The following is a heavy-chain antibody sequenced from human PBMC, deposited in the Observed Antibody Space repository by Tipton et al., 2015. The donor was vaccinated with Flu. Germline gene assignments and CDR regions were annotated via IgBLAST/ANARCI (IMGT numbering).Heavy chain of an antibody. CDR3: AKAPIDYDFWSGSYSFEH. V-gene: IGHV3-9*01. J-gene: IGHJ4*02. Sequence: SLRLSCAASGFSFDDHAMHWVRQAPGKGLEWVSGITWNSGNIGYADSVRGRFTISRDNAKNSVYLQMNSLRAEDTALYYCAKAPIDYDFWSGSYSFEHWGQGTLVTVSS. CDR1: GFSFDDHA. D-gene: IGHD3-3*01. CDR2: ITWNSGNI.